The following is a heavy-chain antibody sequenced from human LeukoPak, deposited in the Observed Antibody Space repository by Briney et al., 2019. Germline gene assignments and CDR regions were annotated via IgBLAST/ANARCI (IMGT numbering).Heavy chain of an antibody. CDR3: ARAEVGYYDSSGYYYPFDY. J-gene: IGHJ4*02. V-gene: IGHV1-69*13. D-gene: IGHD3-22*01. Sequence: GASVKVSCKASGGTFSSYAISWVQQAPGQGLEWMGGIIPIFGTANYAQKFQGRVTITADESTSTAYMELSSLRSEDTAVYYCARAEVGYYDSSGYYYPFDYWGQGTLVTVSS. CDR2: IIPIFGTA. CDR1: GGTFSSYA.